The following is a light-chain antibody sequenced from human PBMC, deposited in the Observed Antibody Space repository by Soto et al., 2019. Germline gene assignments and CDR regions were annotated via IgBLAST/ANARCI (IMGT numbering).Light chain of an antibody. Sequence: QSVLTQPPSASGSPGQSVTISCTGTSSDVGAYNYVSWYQQYPGKAPKLMIYEINKRPSGVPDRFSGSKSGKTASLTVSGLQPEDDAEYHCTSYAGSNIWVFGGGTKVTVL. V-gene: IGLV2-8*01. CDR2: EIN. CDR3: TSYAGSNIWV. J-gene: IGLJ3*02. CDR1: SSDVGAYNY.